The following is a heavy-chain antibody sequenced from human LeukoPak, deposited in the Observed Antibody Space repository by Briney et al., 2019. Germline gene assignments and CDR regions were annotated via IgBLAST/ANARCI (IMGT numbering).Heavy chain of an antibody. CDR1: GGSISGFY. V-gene: IGHV4-59*12. D-gene: IGHD3-22*01. J-gene: IGHJ4*02. Sequence: NPSETLSLTCTVSGGSISGFYWSWIRQPPGKGLEWIGEIYHSGSTNYNPSLKSRVTISVDKSKNQFSLKLSSVTAADTAVYYCARDSDSSGYYSRDYWGQGTLVTVSS. CDR2: IYHSGST. CDR3: ARDSDSSGYYSRDY.